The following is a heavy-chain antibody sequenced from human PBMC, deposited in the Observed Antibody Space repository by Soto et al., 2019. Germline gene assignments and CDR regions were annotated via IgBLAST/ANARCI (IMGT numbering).Heavy chain of an antibody. J-gene: IGHJ4*02. CDR2: VYHSGIT. D-gene: IGHD1-26*01. CDR3: ARHVFSPSGNYLDY. Sequence: PSETLSLTCTVSSGSIRSYYWTWIRQPPGKGLEWIGYVYHSGITSYNPSLKSRVTISVDVSKNQFSLKLTSLTAADTAVYYCARHVFSPSGNYLDYWGQGNPVTVSS. V-gene: IGHV4-59*01. CDR1: SGSIRSYY.